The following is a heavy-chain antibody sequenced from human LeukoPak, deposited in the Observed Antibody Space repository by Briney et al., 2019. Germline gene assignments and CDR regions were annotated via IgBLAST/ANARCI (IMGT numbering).Heavy chain of an antibody. D-gene: IGHD3-22*01. CDR1: GFTFDDYA. CDR3: AKGGYYDSSGYYYHVDY. CDR2: ISWNSGSI. J-gene: IGHJ4*02. V-gene: IGHV3-9*01. Sequence: PGGSLRLSCAASGFTFDDYAMHWVRQAPGKGLEWVSGISWNSGSIGYADSVKGRFTISRDNAKNSLYLQMNSLRAEDTALYYCAKGGYYDSSGYYYHVDYWGQGTLVTVSS.